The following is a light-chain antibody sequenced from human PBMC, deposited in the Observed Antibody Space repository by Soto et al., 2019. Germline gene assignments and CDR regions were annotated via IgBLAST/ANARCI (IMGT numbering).Light chain of an antibody. CDR2: EVT. CDR3: SSSAGIYHYLV. CDR1: SNDVGAYSY. V-gene: IGLV2-8*01. J-gene: IGLJ3*02. Sequence: QSVLTQPPSASGSTGQSVTISCTGTSNDVGAYSYVSWYQQHPGKAPKLVIYEVTRRPSDIPDRFSGSRSGNTASLTVSGLQTEDEAFYYCSSSAGIYHYLVFGGGTKLTVL.